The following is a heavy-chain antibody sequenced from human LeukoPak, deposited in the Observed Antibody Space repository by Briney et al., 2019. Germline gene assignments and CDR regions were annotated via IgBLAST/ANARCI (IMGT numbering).Heavy chain of an antibody. J-gene: IGHJ5*02. CDR2: IYYSGST. CDR3: ARDQAINNWFDP. V-gene: IGHV4-39*02. CDR1: GGSIFSSNSY. Sequence: PSETLSLTCTVSGGSIFSSNSYWGWIRQPPGKGLEWIGSIYYSGSTYYNPSLKSRVTISVDTSKKQFSLKLTSVTAADTAVYYCARDQAINNWFDPWGQGTLVTVSS.